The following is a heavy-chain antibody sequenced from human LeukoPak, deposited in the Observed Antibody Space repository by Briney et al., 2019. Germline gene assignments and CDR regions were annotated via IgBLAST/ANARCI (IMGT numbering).Heavy chain of an antibody. V-gene: IGHV3-48*02. D-gene: IGHD3-22*01. Sequence: GGSLRLSCAASGFTFSSYSMNWVRQAPGKGLEWVSYISSSSSTIYYADSVKGRFTISRDNAKNSLYLQMNSLRDEDTAVYYCASPSHNYYDSSGPRGPFDYWGQGTLVTVSS. CDR2: ISSSSSTI. J-gene: IGHJ4*02. CDR1: GFTFSSYS. CDR3: ASPSHNYYDSSGPRGPFDY.